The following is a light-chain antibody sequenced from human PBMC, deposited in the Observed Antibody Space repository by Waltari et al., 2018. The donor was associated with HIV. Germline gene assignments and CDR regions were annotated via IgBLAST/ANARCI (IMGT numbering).Light chain of an antibody. CDR1: QSVLHGNGYNY. J-gene: IGKJ1*01. CDR3: MQAPERT. CDR2: LGS. Sequence: DIVMTQSPLSLSVTPGAPASISCRSSQSVLHGNGYNYLDWYVQKPGKSPPLLIYLGSSRASGVPDRFSGSGSGTDFTLKISRVEAEDVGVYYCMQAPERTFGQGTKVEIK. V-gene: IGKV2-28*01.